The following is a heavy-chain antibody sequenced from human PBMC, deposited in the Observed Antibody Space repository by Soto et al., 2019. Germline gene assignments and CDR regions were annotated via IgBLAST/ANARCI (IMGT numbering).Heavy chain of an antibody. CDR2: ISSSGSTI. CDR1: GFTFSDYY. J-gene: IGHJ4*02. D-gene: IGHD4-17*01. V-gene: IGHV3-11*01. Sequence: GGSLRLSCAASGFTFSDYYMSWIRQAPGKGLEWVSYISSSGSTIYYADSVKGRFTISRDNAKNSLYLQLNSLRAEDTAVYYWAGGPSTVPPIEFDYGAQEPLVTVSS. CDR3: AGGPSTVPPIEFDY.